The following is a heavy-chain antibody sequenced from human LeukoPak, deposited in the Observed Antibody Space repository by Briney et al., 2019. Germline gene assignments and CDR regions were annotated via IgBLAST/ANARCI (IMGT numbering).Heavy chain of an antibody. J-gene: IGHJ4*02. D-gene: IGHD2-21*02. CDR1: GFTFSSYA. Sequence: GGSLRLSCAASGFTFSSYAMSWVRQAPGKGLEWVSAISGSGGSTYYADSVKGRFTISRDNSKNTLYLQMNSLRAEDTAVYYCARAGGDLTFFDYWGQGTLVTVSS. CDR2: ISGSGGST. V-gene: IGHV3-23*01. CDR3: ARAGGDLTFFDY.